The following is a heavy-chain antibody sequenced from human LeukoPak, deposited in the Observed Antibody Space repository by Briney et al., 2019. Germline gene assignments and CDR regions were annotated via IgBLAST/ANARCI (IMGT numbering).Heavy chain of an antibody. CDR1: GVTVSRTY. D-gene: IGHD2-15*01. V-gene: IGHV3-66*01. CDR3: ARASKVEAFDV. CDR2: IYGGSST. Sequence: PGGSLRLSRAASGVTVSRTYICPVRQAPGKGLEWVSVIYGGSSTYNADSVKGRFTISRDNSKNTLFLQMNSLRAEDTAVYYCARASKVEAFDVWGQGTMVTVSS. J-gene: IGHJ3*01.